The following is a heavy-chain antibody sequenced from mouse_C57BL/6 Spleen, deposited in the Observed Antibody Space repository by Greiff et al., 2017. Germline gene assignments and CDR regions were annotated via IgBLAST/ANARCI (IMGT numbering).Heavy chain of an antibody. Sequence: VQLQQPGAELVKPGASVKLSCKASGYTFTSYWMQWVKQRPGQGLEWIGEIDPSDSYTNYNQKFKGKATLTVDTSSSTAYMQLSSLTSEDSAVYYCARRGGYYRYFDVWGTGTTVTVSS. D-gene: IGHD2-2*01. J-gene: IGHJ1*03. CDR3: ARRGGYYRYFDV. CDR1: GYTFTSYW. CDR2: IDPSDSYT. V-gene: IGHV1-50*01.